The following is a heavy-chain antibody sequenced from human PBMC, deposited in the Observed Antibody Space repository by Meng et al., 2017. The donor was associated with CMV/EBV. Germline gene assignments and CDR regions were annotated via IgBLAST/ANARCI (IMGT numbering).Heavy chain of an antibody. D-gene: IGHD6-19*01. J-gene: IGHJ4*02. Sequence: VQLQVSGPGLVKPSAPPSLTRTGSGGSISSYYWSWLRQPAGKGLEWIGRIYTSGSTNYHPSLKSRVPMSVDTSKNQFSLKLSSVTAADTAVYYCAREMSSGLSYASPLDYWGQGTLVTVSS. V-gene: IGHV4-4*07. CDR1: GGSISSYY. CDR2: IYTSGST. CDR3: AREMSSGLSYASPLDY.